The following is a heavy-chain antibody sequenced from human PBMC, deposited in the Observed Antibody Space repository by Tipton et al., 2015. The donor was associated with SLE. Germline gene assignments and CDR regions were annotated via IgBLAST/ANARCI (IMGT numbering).Heavy chain of an antibody. CDR3: AKGKGLQRHYFDY. V-gene: IGHV3-23*01. J-gene: IGHJ4*02. Sequence: SLRLSCTASGFDFTNFAMNWVRHSPGKRLEWVSEIRTRSGNTFYSDSVKGRFAVSRDNSKNTLYLQMNSLRAEDTAIYYCAKGKGLQRHYFDYCGQGTLVTVSS. D-gene: IGHD6-25*01. CDR2: IRTRSGNT. CDR1: GFDFTNFA.